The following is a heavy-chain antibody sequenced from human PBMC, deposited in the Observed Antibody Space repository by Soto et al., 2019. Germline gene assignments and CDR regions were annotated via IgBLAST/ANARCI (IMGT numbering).Heavy chain of an antibody. J-gene: IGHJ4*02. V-gene: IGHV1-18*01. D-gene: IGHD1-1*01. Sequence: QVHLVQSGAEVKKPGASVKVSCKGSGYTFTSYGITWVRQAPGQGLEWMGWISAHNGNTNYAQKLQGRVNVNRDTYTSTAYMELMSLRSDDTAVYYCARGRYGDYWGQGALVTVSS. CDR1: GYTFTSYG. CDR3: ARGRYGDY. CDR2: ISAHNGNT.